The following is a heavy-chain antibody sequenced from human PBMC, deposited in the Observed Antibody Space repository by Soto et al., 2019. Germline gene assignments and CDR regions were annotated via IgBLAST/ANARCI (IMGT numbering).Heavy chain of an antibody. CDR2: INPSGGST. CDR3: ARSPVVDKAMEHNWFDP. CDR1: GYTVTSYY. V-gene: IGHV1-46*01. Sequence: QVQLLQSGAEVKKPGASVKVSCMASGYTVTSYYMHWVRQAPGQGLEWMGIINPSGGSTSYAQKFQGRGTMTRDTSTSTVYLALSSLRSEDTAGYYCARSPVVDKAMEHNWFDPWGEGTLVTVSS. J-gene: IGHJ5*02. D-gene: IGHD5-18*01.